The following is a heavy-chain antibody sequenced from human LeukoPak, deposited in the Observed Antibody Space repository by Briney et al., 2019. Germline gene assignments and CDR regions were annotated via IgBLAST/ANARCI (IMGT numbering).Heavy chain of an antibody. CDR3: AKEETWDYGPLQVGRAFDI. V-gene: IGHV3-30*02. J-gene: IGHJ3*02. Sequence: QTGGSLRLSCAASGFTFSSYGMHWVRQAPGKGLEWVAFIRYDGSNKYYADSVKGRFTISRDNSKNTLYLQMNSLRAEDTAVYYCAKEETWDYGPLQVGRAFDIWGQGTMVTVSS. D-gene: IGHD4-17*01. CDR2: IRYDGSNK. CDR1: GFTFSSYG.